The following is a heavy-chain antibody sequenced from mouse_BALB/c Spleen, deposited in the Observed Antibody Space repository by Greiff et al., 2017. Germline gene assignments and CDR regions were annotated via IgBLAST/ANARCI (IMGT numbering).Heavy chain of an antibody. CDR2: ISSGSSTI. J-gene: IGHJ4*01. CDR1: GFTFSSFG. D-gene: IGHD1-1*01. CDR3: ASYYYGSSFYYAMDY. V-gene: IGHV5-17*02. Sequence: EVQLVESGGGLVQPGGSRKLSCAASGFTFSSFGMHWVRQAPEKGLEWVAYISSGSSTIYYADTVKGRFTISRDNPKNTLFLQMTSLRSEDTAMYYCASYYYGSSFYYAMDYWGQGTSVTVSS.